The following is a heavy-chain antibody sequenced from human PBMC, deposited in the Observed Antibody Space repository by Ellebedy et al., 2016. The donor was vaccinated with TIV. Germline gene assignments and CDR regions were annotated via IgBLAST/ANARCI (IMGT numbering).Heavy chain of an antibody. CDR1: GFLFSGYW. Sequence: GESLKISCEVSGFLFSGYWAHWVRQAPGKGLVWVSRITTHDEKYADSVKGRFTVSRDNAKNTVYLQMNSLRAEDTAVYYCGRILGGSGSRSEAIDYWGQGSLVIVSS. J-gene: IGHJ4*02. CDR2: ITTHDE. V-gene: IGHV3-74*03. D-gene: IGHD3-22*01. CDR3: GRILGGSGSRSEAIDY.